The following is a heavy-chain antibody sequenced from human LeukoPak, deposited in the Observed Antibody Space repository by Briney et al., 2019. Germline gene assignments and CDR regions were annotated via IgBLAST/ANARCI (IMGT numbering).Heavy chain of an antibody. V-gene: IGHV4-61*02. CDR2: IYTSGST. Sequence: SETLSLTCTVSGGSISSGSYYWSWIRRPAGKGLEWIGRIYTSGSTNYNPSLKSRVTISVDTSKNQFSLKLSSVTAADTAVYYCARQKSDYYYYYYMDVWGKGTTVTISS. CDR1: GGSISSGSYY. J-gene: IGHJ6*03. CDR3: ARQKSDYYYYYYMDV.